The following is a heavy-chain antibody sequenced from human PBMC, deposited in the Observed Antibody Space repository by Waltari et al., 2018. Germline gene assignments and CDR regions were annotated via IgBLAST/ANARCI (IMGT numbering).Heavy chain of an antibody. J-gene: IGHJ6*03. V-gene: IGHV3-23*04. Sequence: EVQLVESGGGLVQPGGYLRLSCAASGFTFSSYAMSWVRQAPGKGLEWVSAISGSGVSTYYADSLKGRFTISRDNSKTTLYLQMNSLRADDTSVYYCAKYANSYYYSYMDVWGKGTTVTVSS. D-gene: IGHD2-2*01. CDR2: ISGSGVST. CDR3: AKYANSYYYSYMDV. CDR1: GFTFSSYA.